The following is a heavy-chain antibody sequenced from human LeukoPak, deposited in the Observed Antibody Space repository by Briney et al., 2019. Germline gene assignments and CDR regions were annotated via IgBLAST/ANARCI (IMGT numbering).Heavy chain of an antibody. CDR3: ATSHAKSSSSGY. CDR2: IYYSGST. V-gene: IGHV4-31*03. CDR1: GGSISSGGYY. Sequence: PSETLSLTCTVSGGSISSGGYYCNWIRQHPGKGLEWIGYIYYSGSTYYNPSLKSRVTISVDTSKNQFSLKLSSVTAADTAVYYCATSHAKSSSSGYWGQGTLVTVSS. J-gene: IGHJ4*02. D-gene: IGHD6-6*01.